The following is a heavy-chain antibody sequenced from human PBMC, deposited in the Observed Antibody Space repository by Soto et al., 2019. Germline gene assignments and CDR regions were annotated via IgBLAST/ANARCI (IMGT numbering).Heavy chain of an antibody. CDR1: GFTFSNYA. Sequence: EVQLLESGGGLVQPGGSLRLSCAASGFTFSNYAMSWVRQAPGEGLEWVSSINANGGSTFYADSVKGRFTICKGTAKNTRYLQMNSLRVEDTDKYYCAQVWPSETWSQGTLV. J-gene: IGHJ5*02. V-gene: IGHV3-23*01. CDR3: AQVWPSET. D-gene: IGHD2-21*01. CDR2: INANGGST.